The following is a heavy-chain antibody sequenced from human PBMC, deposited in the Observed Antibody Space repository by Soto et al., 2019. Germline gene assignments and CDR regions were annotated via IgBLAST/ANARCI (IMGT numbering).Heavy chain of an antibody. J-gene: IGHJ4*02. D-gene: IGHD6-25*01. CDR2: ISTYTGMT. CDR3: ARGAPAGV. V-gene: IGHV1-18*01. Sequence: QAQLVQSGAEVKQPGASVKVSCKASNYTFTSDGMSWVRQAPGQGLEWMGWISTYTGMTNYAQKFQGRVTMTTDTPTATVYVELRGLTTNDTALYYCARGAPAGVWGQGTLVTVSS. CDR1: NYTFTSDG.